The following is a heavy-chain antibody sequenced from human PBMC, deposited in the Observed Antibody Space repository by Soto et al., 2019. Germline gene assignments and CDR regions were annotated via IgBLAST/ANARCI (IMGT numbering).Heavy chain of an antibody. D-gene: IGHD6-13*01. CDR1: GVTFSRFE. V-gene: IGHV3-48*03. CDR2: ISSSGSTA. Sequence: LRLSCAASGVTFSRFELHWVRQAPGKGLEWISYISSSGSTAYYASSVEGRFTISRDNANNSVYLQMSSLRAEDTAVYYCARGFSAGKGAPPDFWGQGSLVTVSS. CDR3: ARGFSAGKGAPPDF. J-gene: IGHJ4*02.